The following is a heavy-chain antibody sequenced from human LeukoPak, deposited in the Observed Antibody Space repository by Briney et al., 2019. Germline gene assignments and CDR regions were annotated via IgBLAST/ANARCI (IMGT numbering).Heavy chain of an antibody. D-gene: IGHD2-2*01. Sequence: PGGSLRLSCAASGFTFSSYEMNWVRQAPAKGREWVSYISSSSSTIYYADSVKGRFTISRDNAKNSLYLQMNSLRAEDTAVYYCAIDIYCSSTSCYYYYYYMDVWGKGTTVTVSS. CDR2: ISSSSSTI. J-gene: IGHJ6*03. V-gene: IGHV3-48*03. CDR1: GFTFSSYE. CDR3: AIDIYCSSTSCYYYYYYMDV.